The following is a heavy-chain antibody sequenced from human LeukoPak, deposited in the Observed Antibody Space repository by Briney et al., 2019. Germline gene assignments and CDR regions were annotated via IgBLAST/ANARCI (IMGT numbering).Heavy chain of an antibody. J-gene: IGHJ4*02. CDR3: AKRGVVIRVILVGFHREAYYFDS. D-gene: IGHD2-21*01. CDR2: ISGSGGST. Sequence: GGSLRLSCAVSGITLSNYGMTWVRQAPGKGPEWVAGISGSGGSTNYADSVKGRFTISRDSPKNTLFLQMNSLRAEDTAVYFCAKRGVVIRVILVGFHREAYYFDSWGQGALVTVSS. V-gene: IGHV3-23*01. CDR1: GITLSNYG.